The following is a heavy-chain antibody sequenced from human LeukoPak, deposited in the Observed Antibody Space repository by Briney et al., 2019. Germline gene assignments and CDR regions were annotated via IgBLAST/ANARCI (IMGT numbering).Heavy chain of an antibody. CDR2: INHSGSN. J-gene: IGHJ6*02. D-gene: IGHD2-2*02. V-gene: IGHV4-34*01. CDR1: GGSFSGYY. Sequence: SETLSLTCAVYGGSFSGYYWSWIRQPPGKGLEWVGEINHSGSNNYNPSLKRRVTISVDTSKNQFSLKLSSVTAADTAVYYCASRSIAYCSSTSCYKAHYYYYGMDVWGQGTTVTVSS. CDR3: ASRSIAYCSSTSCYKAHYYYYGMDV.